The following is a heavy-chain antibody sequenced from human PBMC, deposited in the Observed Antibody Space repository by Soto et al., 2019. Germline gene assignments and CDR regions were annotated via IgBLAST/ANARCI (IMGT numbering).Heavy chain of an antibody. CDR1: GFTFSSYG. V-gene: IGHV3-30*03. Sequence: QAQLVESGGGVVQPGRSLRLSCAASGFTFSSYGMHWVRQAPGTGLEWVAVISYDGGLQHYADSVKGRFTIARDNSRNMVLLQMHSLTAEDTAVYYCVSDRGYGHASVPYSWGQGTLVSVSS. J-gene: IGHJ4*02. CDR3: VSDRGYGHASVPYS. D-gene: IGHD5-18*01. CDR2: ISYDGGLQ.